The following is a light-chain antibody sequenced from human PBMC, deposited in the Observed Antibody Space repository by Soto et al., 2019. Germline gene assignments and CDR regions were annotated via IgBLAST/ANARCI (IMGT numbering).Light chain of an antibody. V-gene: IGLV2-14*03. Sequence: QSALTQPASMSGSPGQSITISCTGTSNDIGGYDSVSWYQQHPGKAPKLIIYEGTNRPSGVSSRFSGSKSGTTASLTISALQAEDEAEYYCCSYADLVVSHVVFDGGTKLTVL. J-gene: IGLJ2*01. CDR2: EGT. CDR3: CSYADLVVSHVV. CDR1: SNDIGGYDS.